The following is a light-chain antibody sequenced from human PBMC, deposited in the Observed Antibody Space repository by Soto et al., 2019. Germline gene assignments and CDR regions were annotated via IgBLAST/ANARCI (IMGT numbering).Light chain of an antibody. CDR2: VAS. CDR1: QSISNS. J-gene: IGKJ2*01. V-gene: IGKV1-39*01. CDR3: QQTFSPPYT. Sequence: DIQMTQSLSSLSSSVGDSVTITCRASQSISNSLSWYQQKPGQAPKFLIYVASTLHRGIPSRFSGSGSGTDFTLTISSLQPEDFATYYCQQTFSPPYTFGQGTKLEIK.